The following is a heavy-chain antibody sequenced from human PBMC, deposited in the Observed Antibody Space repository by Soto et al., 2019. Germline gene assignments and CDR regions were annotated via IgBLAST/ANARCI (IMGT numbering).Heavy chain of an antibody. CDR2: IYGGGTT. CDR1: GFTVSSKY. CDR3: VQTTGWPGFDF. Sequence: EVQLVESGGGLIQPGGSLRLSCAASGFTVSSKYMTWVRQAPGKGLEWVSVIYGGGTTYYADSVTGRFNISRDNSKTTFYLQVNSLRAEDTAVYYCVQTTGWPGFDFWGQGTLVTVSS. V-gene: IGHV3-53*01. D-gene: IGHD6-19*01. J-gene: IGHJ4*02.